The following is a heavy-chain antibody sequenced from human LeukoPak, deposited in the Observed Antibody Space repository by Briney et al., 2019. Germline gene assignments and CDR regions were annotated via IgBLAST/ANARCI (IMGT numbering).Heavy chain of an antibody. Sequence: AETLSLTCTVSGGPIRTYQWSWIRQPPGKGLEWIGNIHYSGSANYNPSLKSRVTISVDTSKNQFSLKLSSVTAADTAVYYCARIGLTYNWFDPWGQGTLVTVSS. CDR3: ARIGLTYNWFDP. J-gene: IGHJ5*02. D-gene: IGHD3/OR15-3a*01. CDR2: IHYSGSA. CDR1: GGPIRTYQ. V-gene: IGHV4-59*01.